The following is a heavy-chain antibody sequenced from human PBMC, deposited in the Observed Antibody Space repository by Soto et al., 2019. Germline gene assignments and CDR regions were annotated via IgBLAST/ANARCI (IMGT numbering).Heavy chain of an antibody. Sequence: EASVKVSCKASGFTFTSSAVQWVRQARGQRLEWIGWIVVGSGNTNYAQKFQERVTITRDMSTSTAYMELSSLRSEDTAVYYCAAGLYYDILTGRRANYYYGMDVWGQGTTVTAP. D-gene: IGHD3-9*01. V-gene: IGHV1-58*01. J-gene: IGHJ6*02. CDR1: GFTFTSSA. CDR2: IVVGSGNT. CDR3: AAGLYYDILTGRRANYYYGMDV.